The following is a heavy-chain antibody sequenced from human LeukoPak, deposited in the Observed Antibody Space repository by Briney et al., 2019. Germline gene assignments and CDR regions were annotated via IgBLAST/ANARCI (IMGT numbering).Heavy chain of an antibody. J-gene: IGHJ5*02. D-gene: IGHD4-17*01. CDR2: INPNSGGT. V-gene: IGHV1-2*02. CDR1: GYTFTGYY. CDR3: ATDGDYGEPRFDP. Sequence: GASVKVSCKASGYTFTGYYMHWVRQAPGQGLEWMGWINPNSGGTNYAQKFQGRVTMTRDTSISTAYMELSRLRSDDTAVYYCATDGDYGEPRFDPWGQGTLVTVSS.